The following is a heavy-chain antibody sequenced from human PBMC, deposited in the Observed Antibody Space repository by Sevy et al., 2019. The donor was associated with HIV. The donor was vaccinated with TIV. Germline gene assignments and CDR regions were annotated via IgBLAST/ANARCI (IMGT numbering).Heavy chain of an antibody. J-gene: IGHJ4*02. Sequence: AETLSLTCTVSGCSITSLYWNWIRQPPGKGLEWLANIYYNGHINYNPSLKRRGTLSLDTSKNKFSLRLSSVTAADTAMYYCAGENAWGRGYSWGQGTLVTVSS. D-gene: IGHD1-26*01. CDR2: IYYNGHI. CDR1: GCSITSLY. V-gene: IGHV4-59*08. CDR3: AGENAWGRGYS.